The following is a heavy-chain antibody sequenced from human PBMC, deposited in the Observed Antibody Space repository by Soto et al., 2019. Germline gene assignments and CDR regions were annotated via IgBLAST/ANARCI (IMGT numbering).Heavy chain of an antibody. CDR3: ARILKTSHGGFYYYYYMDV. Sequence: PGGSLRLSCAASGFTFSDYYMSWIRQAPGKGLEWVSYISSSGSTIYYADSVKGRFTISRDNAKNSLYLQMNSLRAGDTAVYYCARILKTSHGGFYYYYYMDVWGKGTTVTVSS. V-gene: IGHV3-11*01. D-gene: IGHD2-15*01. J-gene: IGHJ6*03. CDR2: ISSSGSTI. CDR1: GFTFSDYY.